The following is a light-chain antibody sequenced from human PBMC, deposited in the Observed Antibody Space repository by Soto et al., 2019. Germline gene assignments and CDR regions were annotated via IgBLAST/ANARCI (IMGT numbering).Light chain of an antibody. CDR1: QGISSF. J-gene: IGKJ3*01. V-gene: IGKV1-9*01. Sequence: IQLTQSPSSLSASVGDRVTITCRASQGISSFLAWYQQKPGKAPKLLIYGASTLQSGVPSRFSGSGSGTDFILTIGSLQPEDFATYYCQQLNSFPIPFGPGTKVDIK. CDR3: QQLNSFPIP. CDR2: GAS.